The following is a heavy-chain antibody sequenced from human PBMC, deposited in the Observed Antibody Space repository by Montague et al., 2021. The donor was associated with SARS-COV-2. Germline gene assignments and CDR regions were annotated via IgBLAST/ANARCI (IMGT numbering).Heavy chain of an antibody. Sequence: ETLSLTCTVSGYSISTGYYWGWIRQPPGKGLEWIGTIYHSGSPYFNPSLKSRVTISVDTSKNQFSLNLSSVTAADTAVYYCAKVAGSHDTFDIWGRGTMVTVSS. CDR2: IYHSGSP. V-gene: IGHV4-38-2*02. CDR3: AKVAGSHDTFDI. J-gene: IGHJ3*02. D-gene: IGHD6-19*01. CDR1: GYSISTGYY.